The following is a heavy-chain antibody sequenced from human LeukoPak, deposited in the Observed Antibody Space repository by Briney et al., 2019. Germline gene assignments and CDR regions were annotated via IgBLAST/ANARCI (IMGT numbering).Heavy chain of an antibody. V-gene: IGHV3-30-3*01. CDR3: ARGPSLSPYYYDSSEDAFDI. CDR2: ISYDGSNK. CDR1: GFTFSSYA. J-gene: IGHJ3*02. D-gene: IGHD3-22*01. Sequence: PGRSLRLSCAASGFTFSSYAMHWVRQAPGKGLEWVAVISYDGSNKYYADSVKGRFTISRDNSKNTLYLQMNSLRAEDTAMYYCARGPSLSPYYYDSSEDAFDIWGQGTMVTVSS.